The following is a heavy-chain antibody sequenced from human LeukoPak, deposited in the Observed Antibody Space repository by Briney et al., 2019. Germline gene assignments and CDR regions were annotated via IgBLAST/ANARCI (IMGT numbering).Heavy chain of an antibody. V-gene: IGHV5-51*01. CDR3: ARPNYDSSGYFSYYFDY. D-gene: IGHD3-22*01. CDR2: IYPGDSDT. Sequence: GESLQISCKGSGYSFTSYWIGWVRQMPGKGLEWMGIIYPGDSDTRYSPSFQGQVTISADKSISTAYLQWSSLKASDTAMYYCARPNYDSSGYFSYYFDYWGQGTLVTVSS. J-gene: IGHJ4*02. CDR1: GYSFTSYW.